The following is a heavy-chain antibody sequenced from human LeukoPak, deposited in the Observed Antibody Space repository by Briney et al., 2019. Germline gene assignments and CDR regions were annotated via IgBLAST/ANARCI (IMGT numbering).Heavy chain of an antibody. CDR3: ARDLSSAPTCELDY. J-gene: IGHJ4*02. Sequence: ASVKVSCKPSVYTFTQYFIHWVRHAPGQGLGGMGRIRSDSGNTEYAQRFQGRVTMTRDTSITTVYMELHSLTFDDAAVYYCARDLSSAPTCELDYWGQGALVPVSS. CDR1: VYTFTQYF. D-gene: IGHD2/OR15-2a*01. CDR2: IRSDSGNT. V-gene: IGHV1-2*06.